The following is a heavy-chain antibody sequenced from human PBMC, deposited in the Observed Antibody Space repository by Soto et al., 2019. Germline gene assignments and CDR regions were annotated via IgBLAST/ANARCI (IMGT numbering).Heavy chain of an antibody. CDR2: IYYSGST. D-gene: IGHD2-15*01. CDR1: GGSISSGGYY. J-gene: IGHJ3*02. Sequence: QVQLQESGPGLVKPSQTLSLTCTVSGGSISSGGYYWSWIRQHPGKGLEWIGYIYYSGSTYYNPALKSRVTISVDTSKNQFSLKLSSGTAADTAVYYCARARAIVVVVAATLGAFDIWGQGTMVTVSS. V-gene: IGHV4-31*03. CDR3: ARARAIVVVVAATLGAFDI.